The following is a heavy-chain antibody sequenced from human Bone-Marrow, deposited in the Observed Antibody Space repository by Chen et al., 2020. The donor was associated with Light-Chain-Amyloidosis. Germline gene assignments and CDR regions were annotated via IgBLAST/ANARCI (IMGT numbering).Heavy chain of an antibody. D-gene: IGHD3-22*01. CDR3: VRDTYDSSTYYTYRSMDV. V-gene: IGHV4-34*01. J-gene: IGHJ6*02. CDR2: ITHSGST. Sequence: QVQLQQWGAGLLKPSETLSLTCAVHGGSFSDYSWPWIRQSPGTGLEWIGKITHSGSTKYNPSLKSRVTMSVDTSKNQFSLKMNSVTAADTAVYYCVRDTYDSSTYYTYRSMDVWGQGTTVTVSS. CDR1: GGSFSDYS.